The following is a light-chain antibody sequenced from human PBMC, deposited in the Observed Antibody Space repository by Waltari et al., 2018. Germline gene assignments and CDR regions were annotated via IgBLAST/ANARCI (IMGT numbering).Light chain of an antibody. Sequence: DVVMTQTPLSLSVTPGQPASISCQSSQRLLHSDGRTYLSWYVQKPGQPPQVLIYEVSSRLSGVPERFSGTGSGTDFTLKISRVEAEDVGVYYCMQNIQMHTFGPGTKLEIK. CDR2: EVS. CDR3: MQNIQMHT. J-gene: IGKJ2*01. CDR1: QRLLHSDGRTY. V-gene: IGKV2D-29*01.